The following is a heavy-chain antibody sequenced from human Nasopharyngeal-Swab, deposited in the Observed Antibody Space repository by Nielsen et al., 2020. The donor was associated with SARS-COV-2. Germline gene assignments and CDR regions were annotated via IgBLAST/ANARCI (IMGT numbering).Heavy chain of an antibody. CDR2: MYFSGST. V-gene: IGHV4-61*01. Sequence: SETLSLTCTVSGGSVSSGNYYWSWIRQPPGKGLEWIGYMYFSGSTNYNPSLESRVTIPGDTSNNQFSLKLRSVNAADTAVYYCARDGEFLNAFDIWGQGTMVTVSS. D-gene: IGHD7-27*01. J-gene: IGHJ3*02. CDR1: GGSVSSGNYY. CDR3: ARDGEFLNAFDI.